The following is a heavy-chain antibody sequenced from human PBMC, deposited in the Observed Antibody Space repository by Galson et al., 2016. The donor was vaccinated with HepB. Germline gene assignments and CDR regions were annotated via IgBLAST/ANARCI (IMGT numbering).Heavy chain of an antibody. CDR1: GGSISTSGYY. CDR3: ARDMEAAAGSLDVDY. Sequence: TLSLTCTVSGGSISTSGYYWTWIRQHPGKGLEWIGYIYHSGTTYYNPSLKSRVTLSLDTSKNQFSLNLSSVTAADTAVYYCARDMEAAAGSLDVDYWGQGTLVTVSS. J-gene: IGHJ4*02. V-gene: IGHV4-31*03. D-gene: IGHD6-13*01. CDR2: IYHSGTT.